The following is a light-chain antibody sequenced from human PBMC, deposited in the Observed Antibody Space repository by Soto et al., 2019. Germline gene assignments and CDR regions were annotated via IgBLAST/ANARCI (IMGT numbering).Light chain of an antibody. CDR3: QHYHNWPPWT. V-gene: IGKV3-15*01. Sequence: EIVMTQSPATLSVSPGERATLSCRASQSVSRNLAWYQQKPGQAPRLLIYGASTRATGIPARFSGSGSGTEFTLTISSLQSEDFAVYYCQHYHNWPPWTFGQGTKVEIK. CDR1: QSVSRN. J-gene: IGKJ1*01. CDR2: GAS.